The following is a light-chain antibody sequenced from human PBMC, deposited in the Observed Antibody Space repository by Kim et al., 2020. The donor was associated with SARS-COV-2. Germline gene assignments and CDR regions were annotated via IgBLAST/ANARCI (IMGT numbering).Light chain of an antibody. Sequence: QSVVTQPPSASGTPGQRVTVSCSGSRPNIGTNTVNWYQQLPGTAPKLLIYSNNQRPSGVSDRFSGSKSGTSGSLAISGLQSEDEADYYCAVWDDSVNGVVFGGGTQLTVL. V-gene: IGLV1-44*01. J-gene: IGLJ2*01. CDR3: AVWDDSVNGVV. CDR2: SNN. CDR1: RPNIGTNT.